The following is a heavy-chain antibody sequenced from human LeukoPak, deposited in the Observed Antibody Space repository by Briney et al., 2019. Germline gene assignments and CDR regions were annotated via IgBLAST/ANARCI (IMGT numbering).Heavy chain of an antibody. J-gene: IGHJ4*02. CDR3: ARDKLQGRVPTFWY. V-gene: IGHV3-48*01. CDR1: GFTFGSYS. D-gene: IGHD3-16*01. Sequence: GGSLRLSCAASGFTFGSYSMNWVRQAPGKGLEWVSYISSSSSTIYYADSVKGRFTISRDNAKNSLYLQMNSLRAEDTAVYYCARDKLQGRVPTFWYWGQGTLVTVSS. CDR2: ISSSSSTI.